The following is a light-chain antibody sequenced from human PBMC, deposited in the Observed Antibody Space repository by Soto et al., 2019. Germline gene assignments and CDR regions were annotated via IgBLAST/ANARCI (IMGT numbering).Light chain of an antibody. CDR2: GNT. CDR1: SSNIGAAYD. V-gene: IGLV1-40*01. CDR3: QSHDSSLNSWV. J-gene: IGLJ3*02. Sequence: QAVVTQPPSMSGAPGQRVTISCTGSSSNIGAAYDVHWYQHLPGTGPKLLIYGNTNRPSGVPDRFSGSKSGTSASLAITGLQAEDEADYYCQSHDSSLNSWVFGGGTKLTVL.